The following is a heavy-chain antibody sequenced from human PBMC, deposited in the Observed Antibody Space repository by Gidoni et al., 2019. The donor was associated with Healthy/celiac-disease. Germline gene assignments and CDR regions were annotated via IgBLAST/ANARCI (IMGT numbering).Heavy chain of an antibody. CDR1: GGSISSSSYY. J-gene: IGHJ5*02. V-gene: IGHV4-39*01. D-gene: IGHD6-13*01. Sequence: QLQLPESGPGLVKPSETLSLTCTVSGGSISSSSYYWCWIRQPPGKGLEWIGSIYYSGSTYYNPSLKSRVTISVDTSKNQFSLKLSSVTAADTAVYYCARHGGPFVSSWGINWFDPWGQGTLVTVSS. CDR3: ARHGGPFVSSWGINWFDP. CDR2: IYYSGST.